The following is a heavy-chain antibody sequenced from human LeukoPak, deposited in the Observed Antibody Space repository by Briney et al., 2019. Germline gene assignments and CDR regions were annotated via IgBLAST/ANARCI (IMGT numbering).Heavy chain of an antibody. CDR2: ISVSSSYI. J-gene: IGHJ4*02. CDR1: GFTFSTYT. CDR3: AREGDRGYDYREEFDY. V-gene: IGHV3-21*01. D-gene: IGHD5-12*01. Sequence: GGSLRLSCAASGFTFSTYTMNWVRQAPGKGLEWVSSISVSSSYIYYAGSVKGRFTISRDNAKNSLYLQMNSLRVEDTAVYYCAREGDRGYDYREEFDYWGQGTLVTVSS.